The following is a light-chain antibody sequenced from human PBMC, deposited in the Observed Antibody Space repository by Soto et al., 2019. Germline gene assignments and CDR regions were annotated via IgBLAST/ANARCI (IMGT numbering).Light chain of an antibody. CDR2: EVT. J-gene: IGLJ1*01. CDR1: SSDVGLYDY. CDR3: ISYERRSTISV. V-gene: IGLV2-14*01. Sequence: QSVLTQPASVSGSPGQSIAIYCTGTSSDVGLYDYVSWYQQHPGKAPQLMHYEVTKRPSGVPDRLSGSKSANAASLTDSGLQAEDEADYYCISYERRSTISVFGNRTK.